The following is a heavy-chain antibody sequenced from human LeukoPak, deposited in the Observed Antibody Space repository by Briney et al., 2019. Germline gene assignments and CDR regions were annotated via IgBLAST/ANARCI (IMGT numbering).Heavy chain of an antibody. D-gene: IGHD4-11*01. CDR2: INHGGST. Sequence: KPSETLSLTGAVYGGSFSGYYWTWFRQSPGKGLEWIGEINHGGSTKYHPSLKSRVATSVDTSKKQFYLKLSSVTAADTAVYYCARGGLSSNYFDYWGQGTLVTVSS. J-gene: IGHJ4*02. CDR3: ARGGLSSNYFDY. CDR1: GGSFSGYY. V-gene: IGHV4-34*01.